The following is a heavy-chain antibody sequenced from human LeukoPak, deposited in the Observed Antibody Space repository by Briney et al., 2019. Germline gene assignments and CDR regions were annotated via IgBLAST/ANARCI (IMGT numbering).Heavy chain of an antibody. CDR2: VYHTGTT. D-gene: IGHD3-3*01. CDR3: ARDAFGVAPTPYYYYYYMGV. Sequence: SETLSLTCTVSGGSIGIYYWSWIRQPPGKGLEWVGYVYHTGTTSYNPSLKSRVTISVDTSKNHFSVTLNSVAAADTAVYYCARDAFGVAPTPYYYYYYMGVWGKGTTVTVSS. V-gene: IGHV4-59*12. J-gene: IGHJ6*03. CDR1: GGSIGIYY.